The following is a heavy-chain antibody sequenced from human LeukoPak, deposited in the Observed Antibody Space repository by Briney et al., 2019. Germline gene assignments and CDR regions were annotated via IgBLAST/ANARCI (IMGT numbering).Heavy chain of an antibody. D-gene: IGHD3-22*01. J-gene: IGHJ4*02. V-gene: IGHV3-23*01. CDR1: GFSFSSYA. Sequence: GGSLRLSCGASGFSFSSYAMGWVRQAPGKGLEWVSSISGSGENTYYTDSVKGRFTISRDNFKSTLYLQMNSLRAEDTAVYYCGKDRPNYYHSSGHYYRQNGDYWGQGTLVTVSS. CDR3: GKDRPNYYHSSGHYYRQNGDY. CDR2: ISGSGENT.